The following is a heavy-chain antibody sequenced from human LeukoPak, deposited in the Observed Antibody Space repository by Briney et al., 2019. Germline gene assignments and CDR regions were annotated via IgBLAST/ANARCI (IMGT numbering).Heavy chain of an antibody. CDR1: GFTFSSYA. CDR3: ARAIGYSYGSDY. Sequence: GGSLRLSCAASGFTFSSYAMHWVRQAPGKGLEWVAVISYDGSNKYYADSVKGRFTISRDNSKITLYLQMNSLRAEDTAVYYCARAIGYSYGSDYWGQGTLVTVSS. V-gene: IGHV3-30-3*01. CDR2: ISYDGSNK. D-gene: IGHD5-18*01. J-gene: IGHJ4*02.